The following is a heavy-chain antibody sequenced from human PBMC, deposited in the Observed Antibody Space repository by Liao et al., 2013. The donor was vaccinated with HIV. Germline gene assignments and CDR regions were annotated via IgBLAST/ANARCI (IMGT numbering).Heavy chain of an antibody. CDR1: GGSISSYY. J-gene: IGHJ4*02. CDR3: ARGGERWRSYYFDY. Sequence: QVQLQESGPGLVKPSETLSLTCTVSGGSISSYYWSWIRQPPGKGLEWIGYIYYSGSTNYNPSLKSRVTISVDTSKNQFSLKLSSVTAADTAVYYCARGGERWRSYYFDYWGQGTLVTVSS. D-gene: IGHD5-24*01. V-gene: IGHV4-59*01. CDR2: IYYSGST.